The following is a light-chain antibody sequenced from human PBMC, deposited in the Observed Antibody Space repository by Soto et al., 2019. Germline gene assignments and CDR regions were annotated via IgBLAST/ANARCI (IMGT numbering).Light chain of an antibody. CDR3: QQYGSSPRT. CDR1: QSVSST. Sequence: EIVMTQSPATLSVSPGERATLSCRASQSVSSTLAWYQQKPGQAPRLLIYGASTRATGIPARFSGSGSGTEFTLTISRLEPEDFAVYYCQQYGSSPRTFGQGTKVDIK. J-gene: IGKJ1*01. V-gene: IGKV3-15*01. CDR2: GAS.